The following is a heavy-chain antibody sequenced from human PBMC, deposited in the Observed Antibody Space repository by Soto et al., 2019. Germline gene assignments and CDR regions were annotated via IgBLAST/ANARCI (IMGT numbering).Heavy chain of an antibody. CDR2: LSYEGSEE. V-gene: IGHV3-30*03. D-gene: IGHD6-19*01. CDR3: ALTRRSSLLEVAGPGFEY. Sequence: GGSLRLSGAASGFNFGVFGMHWVRQAPGKGLEWLSVLSYEGSEEYYADSVRGRFTISRDNSKNTLFLQMDSLRVDDTGVYYCALTRRSSLLEVAGPGFEYWGQGTLVTVSS. J-gene: IGHJ4*02. CDR1: GFNFGVFG.